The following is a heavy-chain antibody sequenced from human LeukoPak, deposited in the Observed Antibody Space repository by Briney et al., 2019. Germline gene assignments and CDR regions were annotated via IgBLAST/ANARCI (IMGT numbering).Heavy chain of an antibody. CDR1: GYTLTELS. CDR3: ARSFHVWGSYRPLRGERDY. CDR2: LNPNSGGT. Sequence: ASVKVSCKVSGYTLTELSMHWVRQAPGQGLEWMGWLNPNSGGTIYAQKFQGRVTMTRDTSISTAYMELSRLRSDDTAVYYCARSFHVWGSYRPLRGERDYWGQGTLVTVSS. J-gene: IGHJ4*02. V-gene: IGHV1-2*02. D-gene: IGHD3-16*02.